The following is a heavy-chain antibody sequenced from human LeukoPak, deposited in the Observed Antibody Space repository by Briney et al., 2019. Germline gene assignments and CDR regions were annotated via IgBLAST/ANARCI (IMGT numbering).Heavy chain of an antibody. J-gene: IGHJ6*02. V-gene: IGHV1-69*13. Sequence: SVTVSCTASGGTFSIYTISWVRQAPGQGLEWMGGIIPIFGTANYAQKFQGRVTITADESTSTAYMELSSLISEDTAVYYCARGRYSSSINSMDVWGQGTTVTVSS. CDR3: ARGRYSSSINSMDV. CDR2: IIPIFGTA. CDR1: GGTFSIYT. D-gene: IGHD6-6*01.